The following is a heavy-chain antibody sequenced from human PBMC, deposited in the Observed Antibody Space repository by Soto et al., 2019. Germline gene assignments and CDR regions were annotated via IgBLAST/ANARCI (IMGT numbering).Heavy chain of an antibody. J-gene: IGHJ4*02. CDR2: IYYSGST. Sequence: SETLSLTCTVSGGSISSYYWSWIRQPPGKGLEWIGYIYYSGSTNYNPSLESRVTISVDTSKNQFSLKLSSVTAADTAVYYCARDHEGLDYWGQGTLVTAPQ. CDR3: ARDHEGLDY. CDR1: GGSISSYY. V-gene: IGHV4-59*01.